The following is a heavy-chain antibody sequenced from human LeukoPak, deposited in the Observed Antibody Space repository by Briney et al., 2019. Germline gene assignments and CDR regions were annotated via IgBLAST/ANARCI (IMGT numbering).Heavy chain of an antibody. Sequence: GGSLRLSCAASGFTFSSYSMTWVRQAPGKGLEWVSSISSSSSYIYYADSVKGRFTISRDNAKNSLYLQMNSLRAEDTAVYYCARDLYYDSSGFDYWGQGTLVTVSS. CDR2: ISSSSSYI. V-gene: IGHV3-21*01. D-gene: IGHD3-22*01. J-gene: IGHJ4*02. CDR3: ARDLYYDSSGFDY. CDR1: GFTFSSYS.